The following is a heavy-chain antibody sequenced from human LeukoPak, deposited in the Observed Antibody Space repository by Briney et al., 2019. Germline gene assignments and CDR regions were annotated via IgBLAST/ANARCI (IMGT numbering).Heavy chain of an antibody. CDR1: GFTVSSNY. CDR2: IYSGGST. J-gene: IGHJ5*02. CDR3: ARATLITMIVVVTPSGWFDP. Sequence: GGSLRLSCAASGFTVSSNYMSWVRQAPGKGLEWVSVIYSGGSTYYADSVKGRFTISRDNSKNTLYLQMNSLRAEDTAVYYCARATLITMIVVVTPSGWFDPWGQGTLVTVSS. D-gene: IGHD3-22*01. V-gene: IGHV3-53*01.